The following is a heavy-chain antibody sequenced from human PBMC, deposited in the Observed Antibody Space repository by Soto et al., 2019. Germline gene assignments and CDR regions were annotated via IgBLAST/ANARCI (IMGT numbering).Heavy chain of an antibody. V-gene: IGHV4-34*01. CDR2: INHSGST. J-gene: IGHJ4*02. CDR1: GGSFSGYH. D-gene: IGHD3-22*01. CDR3: ARTMYYYDSSGYDY. Sequence: SETLSLTCAVYGGSFSGYHWSWIRQPPGKGLEWIGEINHSGSTNYNPSLKSRVTISVDTSKNQFSLKLSSVTAADTAVYYCARTMYYYDSSGYDYWGQGTLVTVSS.